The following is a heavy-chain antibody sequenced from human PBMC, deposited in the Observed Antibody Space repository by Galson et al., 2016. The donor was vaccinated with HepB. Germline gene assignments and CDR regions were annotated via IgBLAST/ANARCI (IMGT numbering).Heavy chain of an antibody. Sequence: ETLSLTCTVSGASIRNNYWSWIRQPPGKGLEWIGYMYYSGRPDYNSSLKSRVTISVDTSKNQFSLILRSVTAADTAVYFCSREEEVAASYYFGNWGQGARVTVSS. D-gene: IGHD5-24*01. J-gene: IGHJ4*02. CDR1: GASIRNNY. CDR2: MYYSGRP. V-gene: IGHV4-59*01. CDR3: SREEEVAASYYFGN.